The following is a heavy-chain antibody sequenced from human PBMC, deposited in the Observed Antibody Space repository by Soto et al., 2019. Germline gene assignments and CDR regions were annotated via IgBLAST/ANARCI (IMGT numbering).Heavy chain of an antibody. CDR2: INDSGTT. CDR1: GGSLTGYY. V-gene: IGHV4-34*01. J-gene: IGHJ4*02. Sequence: SETLSLTCEVSGGSLTGYYWIWDRQTPGKGLEWIGEINDSGTTYYNPSFKSRLTISINTAKRQISLGLTSVTAADTGVYYCQGGDFWGQGTRVTVSS. D-gene: IGHD3-16*01. CDR3: QGGDF.